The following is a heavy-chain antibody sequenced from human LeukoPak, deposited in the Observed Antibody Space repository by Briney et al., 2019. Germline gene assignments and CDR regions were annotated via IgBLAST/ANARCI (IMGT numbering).Heavy chain of an antibody. CDR1: GFPFSSYW. Sequence: PGGSLRLSCAASGFPFSSYWMHWVRQAPGKGLEWVALISYDGNSQHYSDSVKGRFTISRDNSKKTLFLQMNSLRLEDTALYYCVRKVGKVVVDGLDVWGQGTAVTVSS. CDR2: ISYDGNSQ. V-gene: IGHV3-30*03. J-gene: IGHJ6*02. D-gene: IGHD5-12*01. CDR3: VRKVGKVVVDGLDV.